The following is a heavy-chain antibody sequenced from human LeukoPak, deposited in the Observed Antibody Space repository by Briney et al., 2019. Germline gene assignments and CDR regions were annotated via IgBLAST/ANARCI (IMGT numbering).Heavy chain of an antibody. D-gene: IGHD6-13*01. CDR3: ARDPYSSTEYYMDV. Sequence: PSETLSLTCTVSGGSISSYYWSWIRQPPGKGLEWIGYIYYSGSTNYNPSLKSRVTISVDTSKNQFSLKLSSVTAADTAVYYCARDPYSSTEYYMDVWGKGTTVTVSS. J-gene: IGHJ6*03. CDR1: GGSISSYY. CDR2: IYYSGST. V-gene: IGHV4-59*12.